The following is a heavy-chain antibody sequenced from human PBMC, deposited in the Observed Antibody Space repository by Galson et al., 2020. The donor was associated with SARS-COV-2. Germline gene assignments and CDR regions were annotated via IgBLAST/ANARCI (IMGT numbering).Heavy chain of an antibody. V-gene: IGHV4-34*01. CDR1: GGSFSGHY. Sequence: SETLSLTCAVYGGSFSGHYWSWIRQSPGKGLEWIGEITQSGSVNYTPSLKSRVTISADTSKNQFSLELRSVTAADTAVYYCARGLLQTTMVIVVFTSASFYFDSWGQGTLVSVSS. CDR3: ARGLLQTTMVIVVFTSASFYFDS. D-gene: IGHD3-22*01. J-gene: IGHJ4*02. CDR2: ITQSGSV.